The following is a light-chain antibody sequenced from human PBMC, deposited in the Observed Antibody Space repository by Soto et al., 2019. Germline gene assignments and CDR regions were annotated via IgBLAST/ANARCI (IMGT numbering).Light chain of an antibody. CDR3: QHADGLRALT. J-gene: IGKJ4*01. Sequence: DIQMTQSPPFVSASVGDRVTISCRASQDAGSWLPWFHQKPGGAPNLLIFHTSRLQSGVPSRFAGRGSGTEFTLTISSMQPEDFGTYYCQHADGLRALTFGGGTTVEI. V-gene: IGKV1-12*01. CDR2: HTS. CDR1: QDAGSW.